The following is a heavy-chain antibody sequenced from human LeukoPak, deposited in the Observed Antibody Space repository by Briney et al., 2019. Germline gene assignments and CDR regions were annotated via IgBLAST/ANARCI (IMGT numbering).Heavy chain of an antibody. CDR1: GFTFSNHG. Sequence: PGGSLRLSCAASGFTFSNHGMNWVRQAPGKGLEWVSGISPSGDITYYADSVKGRFTISRDNSKNTLYLQMNSLRAEDTAVYYCAKGRLRYFDTKAPIQHWGQGTLVTVSS. D-gene: IGHD3-9*01. V-gene: IGHV3-23*01. J-gene: IGHJ1*01. CDR2: ISPSGDIT. CDR3: AKGRLRYFDTKAPIQH.